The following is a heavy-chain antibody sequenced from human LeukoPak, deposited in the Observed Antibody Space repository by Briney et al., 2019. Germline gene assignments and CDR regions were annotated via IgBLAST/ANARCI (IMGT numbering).Heavy chain of an antibody. D-gene: IGHD3-22*01. V-gene: IGHV3-43D*03. Sequence: GGSLRLSCAASGFTFDDYAMHWVRQAPGKGLEWVSLISWDGGSTYYADSVKGRFTISRDNSKNSLYLQMNSLRAEDTALYYGEKDGNYYDRIPRSYYFDYWGRGTLFTVSS. CDR2: ISWDGGST. J-gene: IGHJ4*02. CDR3: EKDGNYYDRIPRSYYFDY. CDR1: GFTFDDYA.